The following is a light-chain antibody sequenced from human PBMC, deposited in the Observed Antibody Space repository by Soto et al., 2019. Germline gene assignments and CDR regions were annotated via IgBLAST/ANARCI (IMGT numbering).Light chain of an antibody. CDR1: SNDVGNYRF. Sequence: QSALTQPPSASGAPGQTVTISCTGTSNDVGNYRFASWYQQHPGSAPKLILYEVSERPSWVPDRFSGSKSDNTASLTVSGLQAEDEADYCCSSYAGDNLYVFGSGTKLTVL. J-gene: IGLJ1*01. CDR3: SSYAGDNLYV. V-gene: IGLV2-8*01. CDR2: EVS.